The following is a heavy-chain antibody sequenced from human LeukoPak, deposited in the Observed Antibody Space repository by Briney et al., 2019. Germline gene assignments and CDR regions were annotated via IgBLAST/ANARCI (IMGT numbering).Heavy chain of an antibody. V-gene: IGHV3-74*01. CDR1: GFTFSTYW. J-gene: IGHJ4*02. D-gene: IGHD3-10*01. CDR2: IKTDGSIK. Sequence: PGGSLRLSCAASGFTFSTYWMHWVRQAPGKGLEWVSRIKTDGSIKSSADAVKGRFTISRDNAKNTLYLQMDSLRPDDTAVYHCVRADGRRYGLFESWGRGTLVIVSS. CDR3: VRADGRRYGLFES.